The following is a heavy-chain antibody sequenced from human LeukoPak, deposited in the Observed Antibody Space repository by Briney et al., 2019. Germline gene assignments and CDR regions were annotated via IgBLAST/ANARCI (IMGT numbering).Heavy chain of an antibody. Sequence: GGSLRLSCAASGFTFSSYSMNWVRQAPGKGLEWVSSISSSSSYIYYADSVKGRFTISRDNAKNSLYPQMNSLRAEDTAVYYCAKDYGDYVGLRHYYGMDVWGQGTTVTVSS. CDR3: AKDYGDYVGLRHYYGMDV. CDR1: GFTFSSYS. J-gene: IGHJ6*02. CDR2: ISSSSSYI. V-gene: IGHV3-21*01. D-gene: IGHD4-17*01.